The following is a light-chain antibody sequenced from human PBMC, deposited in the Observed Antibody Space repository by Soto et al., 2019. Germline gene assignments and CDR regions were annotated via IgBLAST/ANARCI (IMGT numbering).Light chain of an antibody. CDR2: AAS. Sequence: DIQMTQSPSSLSASVGDRVTVTCRASQTISRYLNWYPQNPGKAPKLLIYAASSLQSGVPSRFSGSGSGTDFTLTISSLQPEDFATYYCQQSSDIPYTFGQGTKLEIK. CDR3: QQSSDIPYT. V-gene: IGKV1-39*01. CDR1: QTISRY. J-gene: IGKJ2*01.